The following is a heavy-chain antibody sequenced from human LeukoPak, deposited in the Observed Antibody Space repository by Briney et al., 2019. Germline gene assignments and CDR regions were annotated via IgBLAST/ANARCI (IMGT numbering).Heavy chain of an antibody. CDR3: AKVGSGWYVDLGDY. CDR1: GFTFSSYA. D-gene: IGHD6-19*01. V-gene: IGHV3-23*01. J-gene: IGHJ4*02. CDR2: ISSSGGST. Sequence: GGSLRLFCAASGFTFSSYAMSWVRQAPGKGLEWVSAISSSGGSTYYADSVKGRFTISRDNSKNTLYLQMNSLRAEDTAVYYCAKVGSGWYVDLGDYWGQGTLVTVSS.